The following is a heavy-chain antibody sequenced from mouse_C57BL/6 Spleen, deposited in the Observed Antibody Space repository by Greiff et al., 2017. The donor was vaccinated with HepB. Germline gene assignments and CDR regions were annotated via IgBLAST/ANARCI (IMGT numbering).Heavy chain of an antibody. Sequence: EVQLVESGGGLVKPGGSLKLSCAASGFTFSSYAMSWVRQTPEKRLEWVATISDGGSYTYYPDNVKGRFTISRDNAKNNRYLQMSHLKSEDTAMYYCARESGLRRFDYWGQGTTLTVSS. D-gene: IGHD2-4*01. J-gene: IGHJ2*01. CDR3: ARESGLRRFDY. CDR2: ISDGGSYT. CDR1: GFTFSSYA. V-gene: IGHV5-4*01.